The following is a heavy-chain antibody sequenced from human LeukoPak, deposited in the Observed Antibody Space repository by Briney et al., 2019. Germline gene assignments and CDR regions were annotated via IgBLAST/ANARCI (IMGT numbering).Heavy chain of an antibody. Sequence: SETLSLTCTVSGGSISSNYWGWVRQPPGKXLEWLGYIYSSGSTTYNPSLESRLTISIDTSKNHFSLKLSSVTAADTAVYYCAKRAVTTAAYLWFDPWGQGTLVTVSS. J-gene: IGHJ5*02. V-gene: IGHV4-59*08. D-gene: IGHD2-2*01. CDR1: GGSISSNY. CDR2: IYSSGST. CDR3: AKRAVTTAAYLWFDP.